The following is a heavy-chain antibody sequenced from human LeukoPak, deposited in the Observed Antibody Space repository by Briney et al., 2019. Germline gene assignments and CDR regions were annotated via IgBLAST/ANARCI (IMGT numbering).Heavy chain of an antibody. CDR2: IYYSGST. CDR3: ARIAGNSLEAFDI. D-gene: IGHD4-23*01. V-gene: IGHV4-39*01. Sequence: PSETLSLTCTVSGGSISSSSYYWGWIRQPPGKGLEWIGSIYYSGSTYYNPSLKSRVTISVDTSKNQFSLKLGSVTAADTAVYYCARIAGNSLEAFDIWGQGTMVTVSS. J-gene: IGHJ3*02. CDR1: GGSISSSSYY.